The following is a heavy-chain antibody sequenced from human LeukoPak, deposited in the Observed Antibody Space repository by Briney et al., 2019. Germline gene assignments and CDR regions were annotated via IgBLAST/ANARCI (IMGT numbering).Heavy chain of an antibody. CDR1: GFTFSSYW. CDR3: ARVIVGSFDY. CDR2: LYSGGTT. V-gene: IGHV3-53*04. Sequence: PGGSLRLSCAASGFTFSSYWMNWVRQAPGKGLEWVSVLYSGGTTYYADSVQGRFTISRHNSKNTLYLQMNNLRAEDTAVYFCARVIVGSFDYWGQGTLVTVSS. J-gene: IGHJ4*02. D-gene: IGHD3-22*01.